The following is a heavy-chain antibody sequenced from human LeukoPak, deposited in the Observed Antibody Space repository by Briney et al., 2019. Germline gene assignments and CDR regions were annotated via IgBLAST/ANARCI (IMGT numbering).Heavy chain of an antibody. CDR1: GFTFSSYA. V-gene: IGHV3-23*01. D-gene: IGHD6-6*01. Sequence: GGSLRLSCAASGFTFSSYAMSWVRQAPGKGLEWVSAISGSGGSTYYAASVKGRFTISRDNSKNTLYLQMNSLRAEDTAVYYCAKSGIAARAYYYYYMDVWGKGTTVTVSS. J-gene: IGHJ6*03. CDR2: ISGSGGST. CDR3: AKSGIAARAYYYYYMDV.